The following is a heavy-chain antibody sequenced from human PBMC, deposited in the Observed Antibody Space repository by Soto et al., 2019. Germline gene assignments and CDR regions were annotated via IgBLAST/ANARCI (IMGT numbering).Heavy chain of an antibody. D-gene: IGHD6-6*01. CDR2: IYYRGRT. J-gene: IGHJ3*02. CDR1: GGSISSYY. Sequence: NPSETLSLTCPVSGGSISSYYWSWIRQPPGKGLEWIGYIYYRGRTNYNPSLKSRVTISVDTSKNQCSLKLSSVTAADTGVYCCARDSSSAGIEGAFDIWGQETMVTVS. V-gene: IGHV4-59*01. CDR3: ARDSSSAGIEGAFDI.